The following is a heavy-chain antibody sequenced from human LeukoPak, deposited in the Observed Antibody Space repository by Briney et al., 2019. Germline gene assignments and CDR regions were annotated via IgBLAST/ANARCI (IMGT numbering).Heavy chain of an antibody. V-gene: IGHV1-46*01. Sequence: GASVTVSCKASGYTFTINHIHWVRQAPGQGLEWMGVINPSGDSTSYAPNFQGRVTVTRDTSTSTVYMELSSLRSEDTAIYYCAKIAARDTGEGYWGQGTLVTVSS. CDR3: AKIAARDTGEGY. CDR1: GYTFTINH. J-gene: IGHJ4*02. CDR2: INPSGDST. D-gene: IGHD6-6*01.